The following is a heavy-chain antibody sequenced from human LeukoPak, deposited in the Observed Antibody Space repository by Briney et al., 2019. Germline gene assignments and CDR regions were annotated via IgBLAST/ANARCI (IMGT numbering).Heavy chain of an antibody. CDR1: GYTFTSYY. V-gene: IGHV1-46*01. CDR2: INPSGGST. Sequence: GASVKVSCKASGYTFTSYYMHWVRQAPGQGLEWMGIINPSGGSTSYAQKFQGRVTMTRDTSTSTVYMELSSLRSEDTAVYYCARDGSSFSFYYYYYHMDVWGKGTTVTVSS. D-gene: IGHD6-6*01. J-gene: IGHJ6*03. CDR3: ARDGSSFSFYYYYYHMDV.